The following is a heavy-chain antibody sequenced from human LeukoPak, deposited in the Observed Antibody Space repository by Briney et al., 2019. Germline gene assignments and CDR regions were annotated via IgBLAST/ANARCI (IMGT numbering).Heavy chain of an antibody. J-gene: IGHJ4*02. V-gene: IGHV4-59*01. CDR2: SYYSERP. D-gene: IGHD3-3*01. Sequence: SQTQPLTCSVAGGPISRYYWSWNHQPKGPLLEQTGDSYYSERPNYNPSLKRRVTISVDTSKNQFSLKLSSVTAADTAVYYCARGVPDYFWSGYYTPVWGQGTLVTVSS. CDR3: ARGVPDYFWSGYYTPV. CDR1: GGPISRYY.